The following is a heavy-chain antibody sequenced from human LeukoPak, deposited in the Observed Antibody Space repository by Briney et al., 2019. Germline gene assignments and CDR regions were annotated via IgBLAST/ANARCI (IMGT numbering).Heavy chain of an antibody. V-gene: IGHV1-8*01. CDR1: GYTFTSYG. Sequence: ASVKVSCKASGYTFTSYGINWVRQATGQGLEWMRWMNPNSGNTGYAQKFQGRVTMTRNTSISTAYMELSSLRSEDTAVYYCARGKAARPIRYNWFDPWGQGTLVTVSS. CDR2: MNPNSGNT. CDR3: ARGKAARPIRYNWFDP. D-gene: IGHD6-6*01. J-gene: IGHJ5*02.